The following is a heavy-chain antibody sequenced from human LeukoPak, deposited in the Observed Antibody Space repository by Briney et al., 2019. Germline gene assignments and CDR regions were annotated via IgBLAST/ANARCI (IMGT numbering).Heavy chain of an antibody. Sequence: PGGSLRLSCAASGFTFSSYGMHWVRQAPGKGLEWVAVIWYDGSNKYYADSVKGRFTISRDNSKNTLYLQMNSLRAEDTAVYYCARDRKWLLDQVTRDAFDIWGQGTMVTVSS. J-gene: IGHJ3*02. CDR1: GFTFSSYG. CDR3: ARDRKWLLDQVTRDAFDI. CDR2: IWYDGSNK. D-gene: IGHD5-12*01. V-gene: IGHV3-33*01.